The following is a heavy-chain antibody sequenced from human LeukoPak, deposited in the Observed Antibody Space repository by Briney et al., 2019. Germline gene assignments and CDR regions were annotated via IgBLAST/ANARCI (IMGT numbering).Heavy chain of an antibody. CDR1: GFTFSSYA. CDR3: AKSYDFWSDSRWGMDV. V-gene: IGHV3-23*01. D-gene: IGHD3-3*01. CDR2: ISGSGGGT. Sequence: GGSLRLSCAASGFTFSSYAMSWVRQAPGKGLEWVSAISGSGGGTYYADSVKGRFTISRDNSKNTLYLQMNSLRAEDTAVYYCAKSYDFWSDSRWGMDVWGQGTTVTVSS. J-gene: IGHJ6*02.